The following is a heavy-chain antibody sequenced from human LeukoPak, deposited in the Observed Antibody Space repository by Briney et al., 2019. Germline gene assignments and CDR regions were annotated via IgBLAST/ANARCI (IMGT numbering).Heavy chain of an antibody. J-gene: IGHJ6*04. D-gene: IGHD3-10*02. CDR3: AELGITMIGGV. V-gene: IGHV3-21*01. CDR1: GFTFSTYN. CDR2: ISSTSSYI. Sequence: GGSLRLSCAASGFTFSTYNMNWVRQAPGKGLEWVSSISSTSSYIYYADSVKGRFTISRDNAKNSLYLQMNSLRAEDTAVYYCAELGITMIGGVWGKGTTVTISS.